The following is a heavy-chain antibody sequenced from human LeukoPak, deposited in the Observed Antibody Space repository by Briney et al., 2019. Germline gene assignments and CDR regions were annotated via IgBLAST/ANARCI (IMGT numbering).Heavy chain of an antibody. J-gene: IGHJ4*02. CDR2: MSPKSANT. D-gene: IGHD1-14*01. CDR1: GYTFTSYD. V-gene: IGHV1-8*03. Sequence: ASVKVSCKASGYTFTSYDINWVRQASGQGLEWMGWMSPKSANTGYAQKFQGRVTITRDTSISTAYMELSSLTSEDTAVYYCARTPTGGLIDYWGQGTLVTVSS. CDR3: ARTPTGGLIDY.